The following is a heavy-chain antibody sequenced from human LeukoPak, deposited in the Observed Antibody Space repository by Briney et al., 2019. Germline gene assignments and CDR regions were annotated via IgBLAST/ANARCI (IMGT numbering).Heavy chain of an antibody. CDR2: MNPNGINT. D-gene: IGHD3/OR15-3a*01. Sequence: ASVKVSCKASGYTFTTYDINWVRQAPGQGLERMGWMNPNGINTGSAQKFQGRITMTMNASITTAYMELSSLRSEDTAVYYCARGRMSFVWGQGTLVTVSS. CDR3: ARGRMSFV. CDR1: GYTFTTYD. V-gene: IGHV1-8*01. J-gene: IGHJ1*01.